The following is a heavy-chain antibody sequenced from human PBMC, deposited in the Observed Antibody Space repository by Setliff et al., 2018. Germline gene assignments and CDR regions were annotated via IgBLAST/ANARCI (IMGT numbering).Heavy chain of an antibody. Sequence: PSETLSLTCTVSGASVSGNSYYWGWIRQPAGKGLEWIGHIYTSWSTNYNPSLKSRVTMSVDTTKNQFSLKLTSVTAADTAVYYCARVSGFLYVDVWGKGTTVTVSS. CDR3: ARVSGFLYVDV. D-gene: IGHD3-3*01. J-gene: IGHJ6*03. V-gene: IGHV4-61*09. CDR1: GASVSGNSYY. CDR2: IYTSWST.